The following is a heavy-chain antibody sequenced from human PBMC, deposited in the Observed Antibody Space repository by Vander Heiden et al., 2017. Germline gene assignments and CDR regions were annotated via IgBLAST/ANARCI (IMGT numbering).Heavy chain of an antibody. V-gene: IGHV1-8*01. CDR2: MNPNSGNT. CDR3: ARRLNYYGSGSYFQGAFDI. CDR1: GYTFTSYD. J-gene: IGHJ3*02. Sequence: VQLVQSGAEVEKPGASVKVSCKASGYTFTSYDINWVRQATGQGLEWMGWMNPNSGNTGYAQKFQGRVTMTRNTSISTAYMELSSLRSEDTAVYYCARRLNYYGSGSYFQGAFDIWGQGTMVTVSS. D-gene: IGHD3-10*01.